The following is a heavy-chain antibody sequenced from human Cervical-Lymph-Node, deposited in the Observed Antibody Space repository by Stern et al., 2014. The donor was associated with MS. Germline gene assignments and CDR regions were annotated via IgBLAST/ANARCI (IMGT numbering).Heavy chain of an antibody. CDR3: AKDVEYGHDVEAFDH. J-gene: IGHJ4*02. Sequence: DVQLVESGGGLVQPGRSLRLSCAASGFTFDDHGMHWVRQAPGKGLEWVAGISWNGANIDYGDAVRCRFIISRDNAKNALYLQMDSLRTEDTALYYCAKDVEYGHDVEAFDHWGQGTVVTVSS. CDR1: GFTFDDHG. CDR2: ISWNGANI. D-gene: IGHD5-12*01. V-gene: IGHV3-9*01.